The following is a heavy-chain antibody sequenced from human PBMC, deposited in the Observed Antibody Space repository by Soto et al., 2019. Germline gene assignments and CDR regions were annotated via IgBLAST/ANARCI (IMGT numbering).Heavy chain of an antibody. J-gene: IGHJ4*02. CDR3: ARGGQEDNWNYLHLDY. CDR1: GGTFSSYA. D-gene: IGHD1-7*01. V-gene: IGHV1-69*01. Sequence: QVQLVQSGAEVKKPGSSVKVSCKASGGTFSSYAISWVRQAPGQGLGGMGGIIPIFGTANYAQKFQGRVTITADESTSTAYMELSSLRSEDTAVYYCARGGQEDNWNYLHLDYWGQGTLVTVSS. CDR2: IIPIFGTA.